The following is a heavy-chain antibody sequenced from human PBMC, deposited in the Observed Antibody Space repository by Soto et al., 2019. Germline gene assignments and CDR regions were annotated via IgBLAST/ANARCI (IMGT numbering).Heavy chain of an antibody. Sequence: GGSLRLSCAASGFTFSSYGMHWVRQAPGKGLEWVAVIWYDGSNKYYADSVKGRFTISRDNSKNTLYLQMNSLRADDTAVYYCARDPSIYDFWSGYSETNSYYYGMDVWGQGTTVTVSS. J-gene: IGHJ6*02. CDR3: ARDPSIYDFWSGYSETNSYYYGMDV. D-gene: IGHD3-3*01. V-gene: IGHV3-33*01. CDR1: GFTFSSYG. CDR2: IWYDGSNK.